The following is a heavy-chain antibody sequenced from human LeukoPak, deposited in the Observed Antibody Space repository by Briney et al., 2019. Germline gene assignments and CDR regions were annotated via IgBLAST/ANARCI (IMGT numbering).Heavy chain of an antibody. CDR3: AKGDCSGGGGDFYSPDAFDV. V-gene: IGHV3-23*01. CDR1: GFTFSAYT. J-gene: IGHJ3*01. Sequence: PGGSLRLSCAASGFTFSAYTMSWVRQAPGKGLEWVSSISASGSTTYYADSVKGRFTISRDNVDSTVYLQVNSLRAEDSALYYCAKGDCSGGGGDFYSPDAFDVWGQGTMVTVSS. CDR2: ISASGSTT. D-gene: IGHD2-21*02.